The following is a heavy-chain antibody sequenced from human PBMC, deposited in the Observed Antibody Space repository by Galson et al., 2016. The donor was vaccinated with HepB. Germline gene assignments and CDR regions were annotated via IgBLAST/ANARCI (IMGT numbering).Heavy chain of an antibody. CDR3: ARDKGEAGGQHYFYMDV. D-gene: IGHD2-8*02. CDR2: IHPNTGDT. CDR1: GYTFTDYYF. J-gene: IGHJ6*03. V-gene: IGHV1-2*06. Sequence: SVKVSCKASGYTFTDYYFMYWVRQAPGQGLEWIGRIHPNTGDTNYAQKFQGRVTMTRDTSISTAYMALTRLTDENTAVYYCARDKGEAGGQHYFYMDVWGKGTTVTVSS.